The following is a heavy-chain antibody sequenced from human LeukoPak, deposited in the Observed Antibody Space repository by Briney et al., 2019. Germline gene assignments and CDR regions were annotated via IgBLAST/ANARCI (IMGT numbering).Heavy chain of an antibody. D-gene: IGHD3-22*01. CDR2: IFYSGST. Sequence: SETLSLTCTVSGGSISSYYWSWIRQPPGKRLEWMGYIFYSGSTNYNPSLKSRVTISVNTSKNQFSLKLSSVTAADTAVYYCARAGESSDYSRWFDPWGQGTLVTVSS. V-gene: IGHV4-59*08. CDR3: ARAGESSDYSRWFDP. J-gene: IGHJ5*02. CDR1: GGSISSYY.